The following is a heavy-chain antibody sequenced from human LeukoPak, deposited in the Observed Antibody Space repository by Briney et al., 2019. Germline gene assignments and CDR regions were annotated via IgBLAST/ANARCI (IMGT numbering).Heavy chain of an antibody. CDR1: GYTFTGYY. CDR2: INPNSGGT. J-gene: IGHJ4*02. CDR3: ARVMVRGVIIPYY. D-gene: IGHD3-10*01. V-gene: IGHV1-2*02. Sequence: ASVKVSCEASGYTFTGYYMHWVRQAPGQGLEWMGWINPNSGGTNYAQKFQGRVTMTRDTSISTAYMELSRLRSDDTAVYYCARVMVRGVIIPYYWGQGTLVTVSS.